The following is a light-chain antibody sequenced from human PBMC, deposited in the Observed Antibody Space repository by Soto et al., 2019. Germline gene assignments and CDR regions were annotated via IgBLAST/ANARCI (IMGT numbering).Light chain of an antibody. CDR1: SSDVGGYNF. Sequence: QSVLTQPASVSGSPGQSITISCTGTSSDVGGYNFVSWYQQHPGKAPKLMISEVSNRPSGVSNRFSGSKSGNTASLTISGLQTEDEAHYYCSSYTITTALVFGSGTKLTVL. J-gene: IGLJ6*01. CDR3: SSYTITTALV. CDR2: EVS. V-gene: IGLV2-14*01.